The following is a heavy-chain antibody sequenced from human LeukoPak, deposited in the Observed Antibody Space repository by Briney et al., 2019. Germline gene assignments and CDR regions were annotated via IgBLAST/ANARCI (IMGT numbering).Heavy chain of an antibody. J-gene: IGHJ4*02. D-gene: IGHD1-26*01. CDR3: AREGIVGVITD. CDR2: ITRSGGNT. Sequence: PGGSLRLSCTASGFSFSSYAMSWVRQAPGKGLEWVSAITRSGGNTYFTDSMKGRFTISRDTSKKTLYLQMSGLRAEDTAIYYCAREGIVGVITDWGQGTLVTVSS. CDR1: GFSFSSYA. V-gene: IGHV3-23*01.